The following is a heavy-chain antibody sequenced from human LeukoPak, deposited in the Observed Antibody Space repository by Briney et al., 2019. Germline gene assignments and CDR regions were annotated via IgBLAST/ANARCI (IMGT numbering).Heavy chain of an antibody. Sequence: GGSLRLSCAASGFTFSNYAMTWVRQAPGKGLEWVSSISSSSTYISYAGSVKGRFTISRDNAKNSLFLQMNSLRAEDTAVYYCVREGRVAVAGLNWFDPWGQGTLVTVSS. CDR2: ISSSSTYI. J-gene: IGHJ5*02. CDR3: VREGRVAVAGLNWFDP. CDR1: GFTFSNYA. V-gene: IGHV3-21*01. D-gene: IGHD6-19*01.